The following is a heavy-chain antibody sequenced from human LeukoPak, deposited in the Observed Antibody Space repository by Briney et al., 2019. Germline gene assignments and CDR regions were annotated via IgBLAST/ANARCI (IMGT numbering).Heavy chain of an antibody. D-gene: IGHD3-10*01. V-gene: IGHV3-21*01. CDR1: GFTFSSYS. J-gene: IGHJ4*02. Sequence: GGSLRLSCAASGFTFSSYSMNWVRQAPGKGLEWVSSISSSSYIYYADSVKGRFTISRDNAKNSLYLQMNSLRAEDTAVYYCARDAPYGSGSYYSYWGQGTLVTVSS. CDR3: ARDAPYGSGSYYSY. CDR2: ISSSSYI.